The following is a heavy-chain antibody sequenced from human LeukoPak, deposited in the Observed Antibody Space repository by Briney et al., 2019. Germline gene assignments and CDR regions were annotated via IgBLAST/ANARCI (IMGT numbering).Heavy chain of an antibody. CDR2: ISYDGSNK. CDR3: ARERGYSGGCTFDY. V-gene: IGHV3-30-3*01. CDR1: GFTFSSYA. D-gene: IGHD6-19*01. J-gene: IGHJ4*02. Sequence: PGRSLRLSCAASGFTFSSYAMHWVRQGPGKGLEWVAVISYDGSNKYYADSVKGRFTISRDNSKNTLYLQMNSLRAEDTAVYYCARERGYSGGCTFDYWGQGTLVTVSS.